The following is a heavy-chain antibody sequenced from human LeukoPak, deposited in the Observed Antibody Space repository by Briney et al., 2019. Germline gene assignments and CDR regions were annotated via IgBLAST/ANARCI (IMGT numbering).Heavy chain of an antibody. J-gene: IGHJ4*02. CDR2: IYFTGST. Sequence: KPSETLSLTCTVSGGSIGSYYWHWIRQPPGKGLEWIGYIYFTGSTNYNPSLKSRVTISVDTSKNQFSLKLNSVTAADTAIYYCARSTYSSSQWDYWGQGTLVPVFS. V-gene: IGHV4-59*01. CDR1: GGSIGSYY. CDR3: ARSTYSSSQWDY. D-gene: IGHD6-13*01.